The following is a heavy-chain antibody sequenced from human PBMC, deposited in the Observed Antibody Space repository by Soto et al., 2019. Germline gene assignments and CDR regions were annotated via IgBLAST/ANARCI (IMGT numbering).Heavy chain of an antibody. V-gene: IGHV3-23*01. CDR3: AKGTYDSSGYYYSGAEYFQN. CDR1: GFTFSSYA. J-gene: IGHJ1*01. CDR2: ISGSGGST. Sequence: GGSLRLSCAASGFTFSSYAMSWVRQAPGKGLEWVSAISGSGGSTYYADSVKGRFTISRDNSKNTLYLQMNSLRAEDTAVYYCAKGTYDSSGYYYSGAEYFQNWGQGTLVTVSS. D-gene: IGHD3-22*01.